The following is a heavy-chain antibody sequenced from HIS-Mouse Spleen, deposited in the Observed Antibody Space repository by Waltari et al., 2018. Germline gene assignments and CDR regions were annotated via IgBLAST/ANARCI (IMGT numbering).Heavy chain of an antibody. J-gene: IGHJ4*02. V-gene: IGHV2-70*15. CDR2: FYWVDDK. D-gene: IGHD6-19*01. CDR1: GFSLSTSGMC. CDR3: ARIAEGYTSGWYAFDY. Sequence: QVTLRESGPALVKPTQTLTLTCTFSGFSLSTSGMCVSWIRQPPGKALEWLAGFYWVDDKYYSTSLKTRLNISRDTSKNQVVLAMTNMDPLDTATYYCARIAEGYTSGWYAFDYWGQGTLVTVSS.